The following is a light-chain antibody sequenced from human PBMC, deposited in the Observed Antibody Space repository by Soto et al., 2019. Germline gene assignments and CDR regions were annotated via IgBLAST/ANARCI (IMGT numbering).Light chain of an antibody. CDR1: QSFSGG. CDR3: RQYNTYRT. CDR2: DAS. V-gene: IGKV1-5*01. Sequence: DIQVAQRPADMSANVRNRVTKNFRASQSFSGGFAWYQQKPGKVPKLMIFDASSLESGVPSRFSGSGSVTDFTLTIIFMQPDDFPTYYCRQYNTYRTFGQRTQVDI. J-gene: IGKJ1*01.